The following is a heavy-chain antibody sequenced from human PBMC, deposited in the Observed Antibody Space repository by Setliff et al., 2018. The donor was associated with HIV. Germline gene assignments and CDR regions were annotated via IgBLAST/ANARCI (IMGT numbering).Heavy chain of an antibody. CDR1: GETFSGYY. CDR2: INHSGDT. V-gene: IGHV4-34*01. J-gene: IGHJ3*02. D-gene: IGHD3-22*01. Sequence: SETLSLTCAVYGETFSGYYWSWIRQTPGKGLEWIGEINHSGDTNYNPSLKSRVTISADTSKNQFSLKLSSVTAADTAVYYCARVGDFYDTSGYYSVLDAFDIWGQGTMVTVSS. CDR3: ARVGDFYDTSGYYSVLDAFDI.